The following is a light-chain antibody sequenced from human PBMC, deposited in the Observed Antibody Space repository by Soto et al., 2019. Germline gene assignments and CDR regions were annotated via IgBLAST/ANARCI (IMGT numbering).Light chain of an antibody. CDR3: AAWDDSLNGQV. CDR1: SSNIGNNA. V-gene: IGLV1-36*01. Sequence: SVLTQPPGVYETPRQRVTISCSGSSSNIGNNAVNWYQQLPGKAPKLLIYYDDLRPSGVSDRFSGSKSGTSASLAISGLQSEDEADYYCAAWDDSLNGQVFGTGTKVTVL. J-gene: IGLJ1*01. CDR2: YDD.